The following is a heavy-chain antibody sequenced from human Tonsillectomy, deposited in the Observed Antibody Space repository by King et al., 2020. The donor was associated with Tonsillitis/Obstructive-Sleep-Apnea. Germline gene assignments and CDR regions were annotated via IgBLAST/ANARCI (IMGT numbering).Heavy chain of an antibody. J-gene: IGHJ4*02. Sequence: VQLVESGGGLVQPGGSLRLSCAASGFSVSSNYMSWVRQAPGKGLEWVSFIYSGSSTYYQDSVKGRFTISRDNSKNTLYLQMNSLRAEDMAVYYCARGIAVADFYFDYWGQGTLVTVSS. CDR1: GFSVSSNY. D-gene: IGHD6-19*01. CDR3: ARGIAVADFYFDY. V-gene: IGHV3-66*01. CDR2: IYSGSST.